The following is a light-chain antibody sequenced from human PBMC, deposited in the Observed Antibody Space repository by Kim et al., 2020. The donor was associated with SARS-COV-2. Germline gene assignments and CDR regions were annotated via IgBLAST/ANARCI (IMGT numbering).Light chain of an antibody. J-gene: IGKJ1*01. CDR2: GAS. CDR1: QSVIIN. V-gene: IGKV3-15*01. Sequence: SPGERATLSCRASQSVIINLAWYQQKPGQAPRLLIYGASTRATGIPARFSGSGSGTEFTLTISSLQSEDFAVYYCQQYNNWPSWTFGQGTKVDIK. CDR3: QQYNNWPSWT.